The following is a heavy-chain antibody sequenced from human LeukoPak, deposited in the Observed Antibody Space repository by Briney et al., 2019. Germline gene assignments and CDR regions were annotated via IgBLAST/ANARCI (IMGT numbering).Heavy chain of an antibody. CDR1: GFTFSFYS. J-gene: IGHJ5*02. Sequence: GGSLRLSCAASGFTFSFYSMNWVRQAPGKGLEWVSSISSSSSYRYYADSVKGRFAISRDNAKNSLYLQLNSLRAEDTAVYYCARDGPDMVAAAGINWFDPWGQGTLVTVSS. D-gene: IGHD6-13*01. CDR2: ISSSSSYR. V-gene: IGHV3-21*01. CDR3: ARDGPDMVAAAGINWFDP.